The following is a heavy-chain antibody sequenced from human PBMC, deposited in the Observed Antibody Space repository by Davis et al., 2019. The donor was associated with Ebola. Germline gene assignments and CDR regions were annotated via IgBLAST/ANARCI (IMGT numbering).Heavy chain of an antibody. CDR2: IYYSGST. CDR3: ARVSSWVGGGDSSVP. J-gene: IGHJ5*02. V-gene: IGHV4-59*08. Sequence: SETLSLTCTVSGGSISSYYWSWIRQPPGKGLEWIGYIYYSGSTNYNPSLKSRVTISVDTSKNQFSLKLSSVTAADTAVYYCARVSSWVGGGDSSVPWGQGTLVTVSS. CDR1: GGSISSYY. D-gene: IGHD3-10*01.